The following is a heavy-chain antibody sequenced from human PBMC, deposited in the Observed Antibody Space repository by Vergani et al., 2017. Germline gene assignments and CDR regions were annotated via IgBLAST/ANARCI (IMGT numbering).Heavy chain of an antibody. J-gene: IGHJ3*02. D-gene: IGHD5-24*01. CDR1: GCSFSDHY. Sequence: QVQLVESGGGLVTPGWSLRLSCADSGCSFSDHYMTWIRQAPGKGLAWVSYISNSGNTIEYAYSVKGRFSISRDNAKSSLFLQMDSLRAEDTALYYCSRDHRDYNNYPGTFDIWGQGSMVTVSS. V-gene: IGHV3-11*01. CDR2: ISNSGNTI. CDR3: SRDHRDYNNYPGTFDI.